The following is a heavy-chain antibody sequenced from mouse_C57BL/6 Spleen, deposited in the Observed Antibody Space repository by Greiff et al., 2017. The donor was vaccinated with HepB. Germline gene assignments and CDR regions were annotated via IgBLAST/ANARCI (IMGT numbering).Heavy chain of an antibody. J-gene: IGHJ2*01. CDR1: GYTFTSYW. V-gene: IGHV1-64*01. CDR3: ARSYYYGSSYGGLFDY. Sequence: VQLQQPGAELVKPGASVKLSCKASGYTFTSYWMHWVKQRPGQGLEWIGMIHPNSGSTNYNEKFKSKATLTVDKSSSTAYMQLSSLTSEDSAVYYCARSYYYGSSYGGLFDYWGQGTTLTVSA. CDR2: IHPNSGST. D-gene: IGHD1-1*01.